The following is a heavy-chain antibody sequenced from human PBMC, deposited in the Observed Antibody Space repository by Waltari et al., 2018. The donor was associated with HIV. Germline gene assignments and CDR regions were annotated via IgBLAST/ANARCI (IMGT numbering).Heavy chain of an antibody. V-gene: IGHV4-38-2*01. CDR2: IHHSGRT. Sequence: QVQLQESGPGLVKPSETLSLTCAVFGNSISGAYYWGWIRQSPGKGLEWIGSIHHSGRTYYNPSLKSRVTRSVDTSKKQFSLNLTAVTAADTALYYCARVRVTLIVAGPFDTWGQGTLVTVSS. J-gene: IGHJ3*02. CDR3: ARVRVTLIVAGPFDT. CDR1: GNSISGAYY. D-gene: IGHD3-22*01.